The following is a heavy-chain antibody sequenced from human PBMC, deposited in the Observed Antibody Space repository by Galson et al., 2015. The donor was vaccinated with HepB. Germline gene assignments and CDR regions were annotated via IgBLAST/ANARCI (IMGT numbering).Heavy chain of an antibody. CDR1: GYTFANYP. Sequence: SVKVSCKASGYTFANYPMNWVRQAPRQGLEWMGWINTNTGNPTYAQGFTGRFVFSLDTSVSTAYLQISSLKAEDTAVYYCARTPYYGSGSYYNAWFAPWGQGTLVTVSS. D-gene: IGHD3-10*01. CDR2: INTNTGNP. V-gene: IGHV7-4-1*02. CDR3: ARTPYYGSGSYYNAWFAP. J-gene: IGHJ5*02.